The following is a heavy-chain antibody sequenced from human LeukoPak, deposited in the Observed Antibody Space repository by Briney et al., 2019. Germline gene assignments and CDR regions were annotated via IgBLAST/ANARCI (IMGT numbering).Heavy chain of an antibody. J-gene: IGHJ4*02. CDR1: GGSISSSNW. Sequence: PSETLSLTCAVSGGSISSSNWWSWVRQPPGKGLEWIGEIYHSGSTNYNPSLKSRVTISVDTSKNQFSLKLSSVTAADTAVYYFARRSGGGTDYWGQGTLVTVSS. CDR2: IYHSGST. V-gene: IGHV4-4*02. D-gene: IGHD6-25*01. CDR3: ARRSGGGTDY.